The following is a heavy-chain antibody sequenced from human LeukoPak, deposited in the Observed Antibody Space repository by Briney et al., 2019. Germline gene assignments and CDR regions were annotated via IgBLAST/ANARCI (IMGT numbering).Heavy chain of an antibody. Sequence: SETLSLTCTVSGGSISSYYWSWIRQPPGKGLEWIGYIYYSGSTNYNPSLKSRVTISVDTSKNQFSLKLSSVTAADTAVYYCARSFSSFLDFDYWGQGTLVTVSS. J-gene: IGHJ4*02. V-gene: IGHV4-59*01. CDR1: GGSISSYY. CDR3: ARSFSSFLDFDY. D-gene: IGHD3-3*02. CDR2: IYYSGST.